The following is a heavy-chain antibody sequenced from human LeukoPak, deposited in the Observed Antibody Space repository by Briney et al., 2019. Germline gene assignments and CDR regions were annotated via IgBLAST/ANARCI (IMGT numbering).Heavy chain of an antibody. J-gene: IGHJ4*02. Sequence: SQTLSLTCDVSGGSISATNWWTWVRQPPGGGLEWIGEVHLNGRSHYSPSLESRVTMSADMSENHISLHLTSVTAADTAVYYCAREGGFYRPLDYTGPGTLVIVSS. CDR2: VHLNGRS. V-gene: IGHV4-4*02. CDR1: GGSISATNW. CDR3: AREGGFYRPLDY. D-gene: IGHD2/OR15-2a*01.